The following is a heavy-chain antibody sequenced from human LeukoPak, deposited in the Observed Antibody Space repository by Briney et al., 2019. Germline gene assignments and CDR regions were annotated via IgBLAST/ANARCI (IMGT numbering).Heavy chain of an antibody. CDR2: IHYSGST. Sequence: SETLSLTCTVSGGSISSSSYSWGWIRQPPGKGLEWIGSIHYSGSTYYNPSLKSRVTISVDTSKNQFSLKLSSVTAADTAVYYCARLFNDFWSGYSYYYYGMDVWGQGTTVTVSS. CDR1: GGSISSSSYS. D-gene: IGHD3-3*01. J-gene: IGHJ6*02. V-gene: IGHV4-39*01. CDR3: ARLFNDFWSGYSYYYYGMDV.